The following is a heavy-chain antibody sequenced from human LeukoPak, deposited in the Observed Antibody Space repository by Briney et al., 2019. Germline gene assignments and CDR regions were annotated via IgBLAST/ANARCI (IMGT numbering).Heavy chain of an antibody. Sequence: SETLSLTCTVSGYSISSGYYWGWIRQPPGKGLEWIGSIYHSGSTYYNPSLKSRVTISVDTSKNQFSLKLSSVTAADTAVYYCARDPGDCSGGSCYGYWGQGTLVTVSS. D-gene: IGHD2-15*01. CDR2: IYHSGST. CDR1: GYSISSGYY. V-gene: IGHV4-38-2*02. J-gene: IGHJ4*02. CDR3: ARDPGDCSGGSCYGY.